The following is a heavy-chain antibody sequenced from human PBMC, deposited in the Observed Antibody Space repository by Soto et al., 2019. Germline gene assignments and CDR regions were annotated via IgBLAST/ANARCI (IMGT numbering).Heavy chain of an antibody. V-gene: IGHV1-69*01. CDR3: ARHADAGSFHNWFDP. D-gene: IGHD2-15*01. CDR2: IIPIFGTA. J-gene: IGHJ5*02. CDR1: GGTFSTNA. Sequence: QVQLVQSGAEVKKPGSSVKVSCKASGGTFSTNAIAWVRQAPGQGLEWMGGIIPIFGTANYAQKFQGRVTITADESTSTVYMEMSSLRSEDTAVYYCARHADAGSFHNWFDPWGQGTLVTVSS.